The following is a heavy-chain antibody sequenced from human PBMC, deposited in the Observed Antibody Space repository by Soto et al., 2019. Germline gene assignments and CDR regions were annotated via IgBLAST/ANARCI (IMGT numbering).Heavy chain of an antibody. CDR2: IYPGNSDT. V-gene: IGHV5-51*01. Sequence: GESLKISCKGSGYSFTSYWIGWVRQMPGKGLEWMGIIYPGNSDTRYSPTFQGKVTISADKSISTAYLQWNSLKASDNAMYYCARRGSSYWFDPWGQGTLVTVSS. D-gene: IGHD6-13*01. CDR1: GYSFTSYW. J-gene: IGHJ5*02. CDR3: ARRGSSYWFDP.